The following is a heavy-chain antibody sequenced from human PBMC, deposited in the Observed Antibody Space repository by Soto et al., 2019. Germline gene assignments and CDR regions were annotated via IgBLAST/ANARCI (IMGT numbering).Heavy chain of an antibody. D-gene: IGHD3-3*01. J-gene: IGHJ4*02. CDR3: ARDLTRGYYNYFDY. Sequence: GGSLRLSCAASGFTFSSYAMSWVRQAPGKGLEWVAVISYDGSNKYYADSVKGRFTISRDNSKNTLYLQMNSLRAEDTAVYYCARDLTRGYYNYFDYWGQGTLVTVSS. V-gene: IGHV3-30-3*01. CDR1: GFTFSSYA. CDR2: ISYDGSNK.